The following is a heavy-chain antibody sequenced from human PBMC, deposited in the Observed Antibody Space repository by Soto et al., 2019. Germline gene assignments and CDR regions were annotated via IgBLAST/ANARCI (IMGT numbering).Heavy chain of an antibody. CDR1: GFTLSDHY. J-gene: IGHJ4*02. V-gene: IGHV3-72*01. D-gene: IGHD6-19*01. CDR3: VRSLYSSGWHSDY. CDR2: SRNKANSYTT. Sequence: EVQLVESGGGLVQPGGSLRLSCEASGFTLSDHYIDWVRQAPGKGLEWVGRSRNKANSYTTEYAASVVGRFTISRDDSKNSLYLQMNSLKTEDTAVYYCVRSLYSSGWHSDYWGQGTLVTVSS.